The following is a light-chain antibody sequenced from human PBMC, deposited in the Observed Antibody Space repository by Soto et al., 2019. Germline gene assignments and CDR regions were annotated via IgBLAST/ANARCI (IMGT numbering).Light chain of an antibody. Sequence: EIVLTQSPATLSLSPGERATLSCRASQSVSSYLAWYQQKPGQAPRLLIYGASNRATGIPARFSGSGSGTDFTLTISSLEPEDFAVYYCQQRRAWPLSFGGGTKVDI. V-gene: IGKV3-11*01. CDR2: GAS. CDR3: QQRRAWPLS. CDR1: QSVSSY. J-gene: IGKJ4*01.